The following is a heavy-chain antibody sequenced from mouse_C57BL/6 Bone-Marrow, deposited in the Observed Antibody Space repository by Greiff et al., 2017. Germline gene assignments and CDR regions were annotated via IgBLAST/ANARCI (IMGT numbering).Heavy chain of an antibody. V-gene: IGHV5-4*01. D-gene: IGHD1-1*01. CDR1: GFTFSSYA. CDR2: ISGGGSYT. CDR3: ARDRDYYGSSLFAY. J-gene: IGHJ3*01. Sequence: DVMLVESGGGLVKPGGSLKLSCAASGFTFSSYAMSWVRQTPEKRLEWVATISGGGSYTYYPDNVKGRFTISRDNAKNNLYLQMSHLKSEDTAMYYCARDRDYYGSSLFAYWGQGTLVTVSA.